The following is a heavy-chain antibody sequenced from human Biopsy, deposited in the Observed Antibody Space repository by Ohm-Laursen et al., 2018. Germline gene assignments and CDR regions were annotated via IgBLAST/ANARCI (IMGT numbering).Heavy chain of an antibody. CDR2: ISSRSVYI. CDR1: GFTFSTYS. CDR3: ARGSDSDY. V-gene: IGHV3-21*01. J-gene: IGHJ4*02. Sequence: SLRLSCSASGFTFSTYSMNWVRQAPGKGLEWVSSISSRSVYIYHADSVKGRFTISRDNAKNSLSLQMNSLRAEDTAVYYCARGSDSDYWGQGTLVTVSS.